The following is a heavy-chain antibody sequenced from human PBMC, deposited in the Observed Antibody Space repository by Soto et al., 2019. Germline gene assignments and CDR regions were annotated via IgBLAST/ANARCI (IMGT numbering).Heavy chain of an antibody. V-gene: IGHV4-39*01. CDR2: IFYSGST. D-gene: IGHD5-18*01. J-gene: IGHJ6*02. CDR3: ACIFSGGCSYGFYYYGVDV. Sequence: SETLSLTCTVSGGSISSSSYYWGWIRQPPGKGLEWIGSIFYSGSTYYNPSLKSRVTISVDTSKNQFSLKLSSVTAADTAVYYCACIFSGGCSYGFYYYGVDVWGQGTTVT. CDR1: GGSISSSSYY.